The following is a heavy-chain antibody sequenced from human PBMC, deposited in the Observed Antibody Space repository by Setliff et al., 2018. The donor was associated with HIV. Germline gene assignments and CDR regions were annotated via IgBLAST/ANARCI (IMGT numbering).Heavy chain of an antibody. Sequence: GGSLRLSCVASRFTFSSYAMSWVRQAPGKGLEWVSAISGSGDSTYYADSVKGRFTISRDNSKNTLYLQMNSLRAEDTAVYYCAKGREDYYDSSGVGEFDYWGQGTLVTVSS. CDR2: ISGSGDST. J-gene: IGHJ4*02. CDR3: AKGREDYYDSSGVGEFDY. D-gene: IGHD3-22*01. V-gene: IGHV3-23*01. CDR1: RFTFSSYA.